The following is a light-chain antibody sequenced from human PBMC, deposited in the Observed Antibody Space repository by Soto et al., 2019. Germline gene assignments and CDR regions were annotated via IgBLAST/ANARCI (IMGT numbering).Light chain of an antibody. V-gene: IGKV3-11*01. CDR1: QSVYSY. J-gene: IGKJ4*01. Sequence: EIVLTQSPATLSLSPGERATLSCRASQSVYSYLAWYQQKPGQAPRLLIYDASNRATGIPARFSGSGFGTDFTLTISSLEPEDFAVYYCQQRSHWPTFGGGTKVEIK. CDR3: QQRSHWPT. CDR2: DAS.